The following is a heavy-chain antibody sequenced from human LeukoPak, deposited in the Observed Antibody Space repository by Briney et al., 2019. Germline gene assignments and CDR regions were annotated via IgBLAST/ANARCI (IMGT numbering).Heavy chain of an antibody. CDR2: ISSSSSYI. J-gene: IGHJ4*02. D-gene: IGHD6-19*01. V-gene: IGHV3-21*01. CDR3: ARDHSSGWSNPFNYLDY. CDR1: GFTFSSYS. Sequence: GGSLRLSCAASGFTFSSYSMNWVRQAPGKGLEGVSSISSSSSYIYYADSVKGRFTISRDNAKNSLYLQMNSLRAEDTAVYYCARDHSSGWSNPFNYLDYWGQGTLVTVSS.